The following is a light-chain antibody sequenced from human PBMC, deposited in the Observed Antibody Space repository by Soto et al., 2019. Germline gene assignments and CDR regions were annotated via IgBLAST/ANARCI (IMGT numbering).Light chain of an antibody. CDR3: QTWGTGIHVL. J-gene: IGLJ2*01. CDR1: SGHSSYA. V-gene: IGLV4-69*01. CDR2: LDSDGSH. Sequence: QSVLTQSPSASASLGASVKLTCTLSSGHSSYAIAWHQQQPEKGPRYLMKLDSDGSHTKGDAIPDRFSGSSSGAERYLTISSLQSEDEADYCCQTWGTGIHVLFGGGTKLTVL.